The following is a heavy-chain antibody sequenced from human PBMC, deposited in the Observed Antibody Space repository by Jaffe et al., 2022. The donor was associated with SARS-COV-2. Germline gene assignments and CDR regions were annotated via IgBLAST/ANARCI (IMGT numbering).Heavy chain of an antibody. V-gene: IGHV2-5*02. CDR2: IYWDGDT. Sequence: QITLKESGPTMVKPTQTLTLTCIPSGILITTSGVVVGWIRQPPGEALEWLALIYWDGDTGYSSLKSRLTIVRDISTNQVVLRMTDMDPADTATYYCVQGMYGDSVANWGQGIMVTVSS. J-gene: IGHJ4*02. CDR3: VQGMYGDSVAN. CDR1: GILITTSGVV. D-gene: IGHD2-21*02.